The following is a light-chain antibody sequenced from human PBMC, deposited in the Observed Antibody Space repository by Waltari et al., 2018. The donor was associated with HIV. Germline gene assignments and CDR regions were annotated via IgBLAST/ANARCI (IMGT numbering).Light chain of an antibody. CDR2: RNN. CDR1: SSNVRNKY. CDR3: AAWDDRLSGRL. J-gene: IGLJ2*01. V-gene: IGLV1-47*01. Sequence: QSVLAQPRSVSGTPGQRVNISCSGSSSNVRNKYVYWYQQVPGVAPKLLSYRNNQRPSGVPDRFSGSKSGTSASLAISGLRTEDEAEYYCAAWDDRLSGRLFGGGTKVTVL.